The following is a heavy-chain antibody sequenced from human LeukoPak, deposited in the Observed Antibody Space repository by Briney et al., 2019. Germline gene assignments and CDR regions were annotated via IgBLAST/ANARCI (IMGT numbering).Heavy chain of an antibody. Sequence: GSLRLSCAASGFTFSSYSMNWVRQPPGKGLEWIGEIYHSGNTNYNPSLKSRVTILEDKSKNQFSLKLSSVTAADTAVYYCARLSLKVLEWSPTKGKETHYFDYWGQGTLVTVSS. V-gene: IGHV4-4*02. CDR1: GFTFSSYSM. CDR2: IYHSGNT. CDR3: ARLSLKVLEWSPTKGKETHYFDY. J-gene: IGHJ4*02. D-gene: IGHD3-3*01.